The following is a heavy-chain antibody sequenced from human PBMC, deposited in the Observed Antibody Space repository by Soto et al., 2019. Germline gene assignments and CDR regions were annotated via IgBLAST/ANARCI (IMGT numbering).Heavy chain of an antibody. D-gene: IGHD3-10*01. V-gene: IGHV1-18*01. CDR3: ARVLRGVVNWFDP. CDR1: GDTFTNFG. J-gene: IGHJ5*02. Sequence: HLVQSGPEVKKPGASVTVSCKPSGDTFTNFGLSWVRQAPGQGLEWMGWIATYNSNKNYAQKFQGRLTLTTDTSTSTGYMELKSLEYDDTAVYYCARVLRGVVNWFDPWGQGTLVTVSS. CDR2: IATYNSNK.